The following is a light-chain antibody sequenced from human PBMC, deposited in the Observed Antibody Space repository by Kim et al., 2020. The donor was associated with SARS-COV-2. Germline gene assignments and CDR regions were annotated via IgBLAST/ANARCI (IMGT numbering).Light chain of an antibody. V-gene: IGLV3-21*04. J-gene: IGLJ2*01. CDR3: QVWDSSSDHRV. CDR1: NIGSKS. Sequence: PGKTARITCGGKNIGSKSVHWYQQKPGQAPVLVIYYDSDRPSGIPERFSGSNSGNTATLTISRVEAGDEADYYCQVWDSSSDHRVFGGGTQLTVL. CDR2: YDS.